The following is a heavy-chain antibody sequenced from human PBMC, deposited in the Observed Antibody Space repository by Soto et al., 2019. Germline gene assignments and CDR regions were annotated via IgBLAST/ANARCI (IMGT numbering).Heavy chain of an antibody. CDR3: ARDDAYADNGLDY. CDR2: IVKEGSQK. J-gene: IGHJ4*02. CDR1: GFRFSAYG. V-gene: IGHV3-33*05. D-gene: IGHD4-17*01. Sequence: QVQLVESGGGVVQPGTSLTLSCAASGFRFSAYGMHWVRQAPGEGLEWVAVIVKEGSQKHYADSVKGRFTVSRDNSKNTLYLEMNSLRAEDTAVYYCARDDAYADNGLDYWGQGTLVSVSS.